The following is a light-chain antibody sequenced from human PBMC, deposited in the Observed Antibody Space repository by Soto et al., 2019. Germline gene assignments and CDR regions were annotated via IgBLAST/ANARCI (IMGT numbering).Light chain of an antibody. Sequence: EIVLTESPVTLSLSPGERATLCCRASQRVTDFLAWYQQKPGQAPRLLIYDASNRATGIPARFSVSGSGTDFTLTISTLEPEDFAVYYCQQRSKCPLTFGGGTKVEIK. CDR3: QQRSKCPLT. J-gene: IGKJ4*01. CDR1: QRVTDF. CDR2: DAS. V-gene: IGKV3-11*01.